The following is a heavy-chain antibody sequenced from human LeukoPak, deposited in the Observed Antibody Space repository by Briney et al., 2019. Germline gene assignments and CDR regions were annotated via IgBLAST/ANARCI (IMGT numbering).Heavy chain of an antibody. CDR3: ARLKSIAVAGQGYYYYYGMDV. D-gene: IGHD6-19*01. CDR2: INPSGGST. CDR1: GYTFTSYY. Sequence: ASVKVSCKASGYTFTSYYMHWVRQAPGQGLEWMGIINPSGGSTSYAQKFQGRVTMTRDTSTSTVYMELSSLRSEDTAVYYCARLKSIAVAGQGYYYYYGMDVWGQGTTATVSS. J-gene: IGHJ6*02. V-gene: IGHV1-46*01.